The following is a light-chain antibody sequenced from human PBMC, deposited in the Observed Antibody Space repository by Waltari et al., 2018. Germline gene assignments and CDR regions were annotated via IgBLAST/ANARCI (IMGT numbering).Light chain of an antibody. CDR2: SNN. Sequence: QSVLTQPPSASGTPGQRVTISCSGSSSNIGSNPVNWYQQLPGTAPKLLIYSNNPRPSGVPDRFSGSKSGTSASLAISGLQSEDEADYYCAAWDDSLNGYVFGTGTKVTVL. CDR3: AAWDDSLNGYV. J-gene: IGLJ1*01. CDR1: SSNIGSNP. V-gene: IGLV1-44*01.